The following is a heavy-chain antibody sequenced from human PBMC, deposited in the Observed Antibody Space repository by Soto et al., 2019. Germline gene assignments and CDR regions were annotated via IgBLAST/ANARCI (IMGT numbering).Heavy chain of an antibody. V-gene: IGHV3-9*01. D-gene: IGHD6-25*01. CDR3: AKDAAYYFDY. CDR1: GFTFDDYA. Sequence: GGSLRLSCAASGFTFDDYAMHWVRQAPGKGLEWVSGISWGSGSIDYADSVKGRFTISRDNAKNSLYLQMNSLRAEDTALYYCAKDAAYYFDYWGQGTLVTVSS. CDR2: ISWGSGSI. J-gene: IGHJ4*02.